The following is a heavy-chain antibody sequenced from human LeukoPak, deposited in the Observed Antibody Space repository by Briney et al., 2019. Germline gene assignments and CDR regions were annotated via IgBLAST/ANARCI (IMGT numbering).Heavy chain of an antibody. D-gene: IGHD6-6*01. CDR1: GGTFSSYA. CDR2: IIPIFGTA. V-gene: IGHV1-69*05. Sequence: SVKVSCKAPGGTFSSYAISWVRQAPGQGLEWMGGIIPIFGTANYAQKFQGRVTITTDESTSTAYMELSSLRSEDTAVYYCAREEYSSSPFDYWGQGTLVTVSS. J-gene: IGHJ4*02. CDR3: AREEYSSSPFDY.